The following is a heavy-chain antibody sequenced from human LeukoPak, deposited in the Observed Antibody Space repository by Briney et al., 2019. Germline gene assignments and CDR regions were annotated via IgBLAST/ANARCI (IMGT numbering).Heavy chain of an antibody. J-gene: IGHJ4*02. CDR3: ARGGPLGVVTHHFDF. CDR2: IIPVLNIA. V-gene: IGHV1-69*04. D-gene: IGHD3-3*01. CDR1: GGTFSSYA. Sequence: GASVKVSCKASGGTFSSYAISWVRPAPGQGLGWMGRIIPVLNIANYAQKFQGRVTITADKSTSTAYMELSSLRSQDTAVYYCARGGPLGVVTHHFDFWGQGTLVTVSS.